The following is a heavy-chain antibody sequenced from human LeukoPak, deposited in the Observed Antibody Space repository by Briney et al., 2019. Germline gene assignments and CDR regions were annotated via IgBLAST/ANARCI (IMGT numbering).Heavy chain of an antibody. Sequence: SETLSLTCTVSGGPISRFYWSWIRQPAGKGLQWIGRINTSGSTNYNPSLKSRVTMSVDTSKNQFSLKMSSVTAADTAVYYCARDAATTTSIDYFDYWGQGILVTVSS. J-gene: IGHJ4*02. CDR1: GGPISRFY. V-gene: IGHV4-4*07. D-gene: IGHD6-25*01. CDR2: INTSGST. CDR3: ARDAATTTSIDYFDY.